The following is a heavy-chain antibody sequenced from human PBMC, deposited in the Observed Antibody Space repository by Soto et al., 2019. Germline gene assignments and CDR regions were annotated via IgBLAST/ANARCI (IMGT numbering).Heavy chain of an antibody. CDR2: ISSSSSYI. V-gene: IGHV3-21*01. CDR3: ARANPPVGDAFDI. Sequence: GGSLRLSCAASGFTFSSYSMNWVRQAPGKGLEWVSSISSSSSYIYYADSVKGRFTISRDNAKNSLYLQMNSLRAEDTAVYYGARANPPVGDAFDIWGRGTMVTVSS. D-gene: IGHD2-8*01. J-gene: IGHJ3*02. CDR1: GFTFSSYS.